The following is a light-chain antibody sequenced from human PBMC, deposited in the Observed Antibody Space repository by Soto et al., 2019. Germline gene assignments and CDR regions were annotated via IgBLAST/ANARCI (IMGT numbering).Light chain of an antibody. V-gene: IGKV3-20*01. CDR1: QSVSNNY. CDR2: GAS. CDR3: HQYGSSPPVT. Sequence: EIVLTQSPGTLSLSPGERATLSCRASQSVSNNYLAWYQQNPGQAPRLLIYGASSRATGIPDRFSGSGFGIDFTLTISRLEPEYFAVYYCHQYGSSPPVTFGGGTKVEIK. J-gene: IGKJ4*01.